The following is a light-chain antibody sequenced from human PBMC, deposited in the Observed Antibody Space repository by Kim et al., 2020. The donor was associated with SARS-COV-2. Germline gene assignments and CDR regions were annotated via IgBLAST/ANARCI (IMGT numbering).Light chain of an antibody. CDR3: NSYTKTATLV. Sequence: QSALTQPASVSGSPGQSITISCTGTSSDVGAFNYVSWYQHHPGKAPKLMIYEVNNRPSGVSNRFSGSKSDNTASLTISGLQAEDEADYYCNSYTKTATLVFGGGTQLTVL. V-gene: IGLV2-14*01. CDR1: SSDVGAFNY. J-gene: IGLJ3*02. CDR2: EVN.